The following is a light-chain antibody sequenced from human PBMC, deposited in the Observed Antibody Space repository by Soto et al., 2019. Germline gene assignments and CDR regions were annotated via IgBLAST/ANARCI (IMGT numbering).Light chain of an antibody. V-gene: IGLV2-14*01. CDR3: GSHAGNSNLV. CDR2: EVT. J-gene: IGLJ3*02. Sequence: QAVLTQPASVSGSPGQSITISCTGTPSDIGRYNYVSWYQQFPGKVPKLLIYEVTSRPSEVSARFSGSKSGSTASLTISGLQAEDEADYYCGSHAGNSNLVFGGGTKLTVL. CDR1: PSDIGRYNY.